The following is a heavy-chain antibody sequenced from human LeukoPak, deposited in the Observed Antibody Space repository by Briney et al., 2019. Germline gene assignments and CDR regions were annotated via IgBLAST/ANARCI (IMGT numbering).Heavy chain of an antibody. CDR1: GFTFSSYS. J-gene: IGHJ4*02. V-gene: IGHV3-21*04. Sequence: GGSLRLSCAASGFTFSSYSMNWVRQAPGKGLEWVSSISSSSSYIYYADSVKGRFTISRDSSKSTLYLQMNSLRDEDTAVYYCAKDVPPWEPADYFDYWGQGTLVAVSS. CDR2: ISSSSSYI. D-gene: IGHD1-26*01. CDR3: AKDVPPWEPADYFDY.